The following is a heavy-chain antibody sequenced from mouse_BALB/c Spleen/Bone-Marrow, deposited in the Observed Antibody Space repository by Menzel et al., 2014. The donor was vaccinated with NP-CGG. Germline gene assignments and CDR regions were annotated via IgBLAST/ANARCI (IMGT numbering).Heavy chain of an antibody. CDR1: GYTFTSYF. Sequence: VHVKQSGPELVKPGASVKMSCKASGYTFTSYFIHWVKQKPGQGLEWIGYITPYNDDTKYNEKFKGKATLTSDKSSSTAYMELSSLTSEDSAVYYCARWGGTPYFDYWGQGTTLTVSS. D-gene: IGHD4-1*01. CDR2: ITPYNDDT. J-gene: IGHJ2*01. V-gene: IGHV1-14*01. CDR3: ARWGGTPYFDY.